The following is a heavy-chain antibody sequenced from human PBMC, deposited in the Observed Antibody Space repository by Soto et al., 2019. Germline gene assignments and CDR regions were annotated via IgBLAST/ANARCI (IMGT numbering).Heavy chain of an antibody. Sequence: QVQLVQSGAEVKKPGASVKVSCKTSGFTFTSYGITWVRQAPGRGLEWMGWISGYNGNTNYAQRLQGRVAMTTDTSTSTAYMERRSLTSDDTAVYYCAESGYSSSWFLAYWGQGTLVTVSS. D-gene: IGHD6-13*01. J-gene: IGHJ4*02. V-gene: IGHV1-18*01. CDR1: GFTFTSYG. CDR2: ISGYNGNT. CDR3: AESGYSSSWFLAY.